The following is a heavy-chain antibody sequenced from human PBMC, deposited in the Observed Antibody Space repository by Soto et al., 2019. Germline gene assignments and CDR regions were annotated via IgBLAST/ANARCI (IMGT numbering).Heavy chain of an antibody. CDR1: GGSISGYY. CDR2: IYYSGTT. V-gene: IGHV4-59*01. D-gene: IGHD2-8*02. J-gene: IGHJ6*03. Sequence: QVQLQESGPGLVKPSETLSLTCTVSGGSISGYYWSWIRQAPGKGLEWIGYIYYSGTTNYDPSLKSRVTMSVDTSKNQFALKLSSVTTADTAVYYCARLTGGTYLSCYYYIGVWGKGTTVTVSS. CDR3: ARLTGGTYLSCYYYIGV.